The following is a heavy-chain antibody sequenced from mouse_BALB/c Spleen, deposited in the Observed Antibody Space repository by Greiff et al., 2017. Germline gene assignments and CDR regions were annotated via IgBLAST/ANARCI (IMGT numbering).Heavy chain of an antibody. D-gene: IGHD1-1*01. V-gene: IGHV3-2*02. CDR2: ISYSGST. Sequence: EVQLQQSGPGLVKPSQSLSLTCTVTGYSITSDYAWNWIRQFPGNKLEWMGYISYSGSTSYNPSLKSRISITRDTSKNQFFLQLNSVTTEDTATYYCARTYYYGSSSFDYWGQGTTLTVSS. CDR3: ARTYYYGSSSFDY. CDR1: GYSITSDYA. J-gene: IGHJ2*01.